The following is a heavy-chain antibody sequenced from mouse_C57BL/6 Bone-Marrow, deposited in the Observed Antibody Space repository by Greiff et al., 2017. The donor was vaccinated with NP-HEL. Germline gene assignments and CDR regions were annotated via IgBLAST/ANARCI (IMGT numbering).Heavy chain of an antibody. Sequence: EVKLMESGGGLVKPGGSLKLSCAASGFTFSSYAMSWVRQTPEKRLEWVATISDGGSHTYYPDNVKGRFTISRDNAKNNLYLQMSHLKSEDTAMYYCARDWAWFAYWGQGTLVTVSA. CDR3: ARDWAWFAY. J-gene: IGHJ3*01. CDR2: ISDGGSHT. V-gene: IGHV5-4*01. D-gene: IGHD4-1*01. CDR1: GFTFSSYA.